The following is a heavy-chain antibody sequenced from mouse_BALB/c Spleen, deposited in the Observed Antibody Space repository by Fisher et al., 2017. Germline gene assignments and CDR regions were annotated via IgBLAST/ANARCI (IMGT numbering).Heavy chain of an antibody. CDR3: ARDYYGNYVYAMDY. J-gene: IGHJ4*01. Sequence: RFTISRDNAKNTLYLQMSSLKSEDTAMYYCARDYYGNYVYAMDYWGQGTSVTVSS. V-gene: IGHV5-6-3*01. D-gene: IGHD2-1*01.